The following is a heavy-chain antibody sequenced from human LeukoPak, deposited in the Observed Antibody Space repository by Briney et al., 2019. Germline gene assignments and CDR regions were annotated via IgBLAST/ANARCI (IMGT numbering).Heavy chain of an antibody. CDR3: ARYASGGFSFEY. CDR2: ISYDGTNK. D-gene: IGHD3-10*01. Sequence: GGSLRLSCAASGFTFSSYGIHWVRQAPGKGLEWLTVISYDGTNKYYADSVKGRFTISRDNSKNTLYLQINSLRAEDTAVYYCARYASGGFSFEYWGQGTLVAVSS. J-gene: IGHJ4*02. V-gene: IGHV3-30*03. CDR1: GFTFSSYG.